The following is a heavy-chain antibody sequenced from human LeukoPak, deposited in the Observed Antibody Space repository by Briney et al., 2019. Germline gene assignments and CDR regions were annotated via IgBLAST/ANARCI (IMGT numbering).Heavy chain of an antibody. V-gene: IGHV1-18*03. CDR1: GYSFTSNV. J-gene: IGHJ4*02. D-gene: IGHD5-12*01. CDR3: ARDPTRGDLSVY. Sequence: ASVKVSCKASGYSFTSNVISWVRQAPGQGLEWMGWISAYNGNTNYAQKLQGRVTMTTDTSTSTAYMELSRLTSDDMAVYYCARDPTRGDLSVYWGQGSLVTVSS. CDR2: ISAYNGNT.